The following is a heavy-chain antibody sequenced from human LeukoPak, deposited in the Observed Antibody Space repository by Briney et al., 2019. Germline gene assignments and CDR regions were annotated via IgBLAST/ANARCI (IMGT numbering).Heavy chain of an antibody. D-gene: IGHD1-26*01. CDR3: AKLRRGIVGTTYDY. J-gene: IGHJ4*02. Sequence: GGSLRLSCAASGFTSSSYAMSWVRQAPEKGLEWVSSISNSGGTTYYADSVKGRFTISRDNSKNTLYLQMNSLRAEDTAIYYCAKLRRGIVGTTYDYWAQEPLVTVSS. CDR2: ISNSGGTT. V-gene: IGHV3-23*01. CDR1: GFTSSSYA.